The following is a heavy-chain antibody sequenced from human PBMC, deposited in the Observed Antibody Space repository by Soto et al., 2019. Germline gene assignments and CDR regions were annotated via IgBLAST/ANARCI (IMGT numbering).Heavy chain of an antibody. D-gene: IGHD2-2*01. CDR3: ARGGVVPAAIIDYYGMDV. V-gene: IGHV1-69*01. J-gene: IGHJ6*02. CDR2: IIPIFGTA. Sequence: QVQLVQSGAEVKKPGSSVKVSCKASGGTFSSYAISWVRQAPGQGLEWMGGIIPIFGTANYAQKFQGRVTITADESTSTAYMELSSLRSEDTAVYYWARGGVVPAAIIDYYGMDVWGQGTTVTVSS. CDR1: GGTFSSYA.